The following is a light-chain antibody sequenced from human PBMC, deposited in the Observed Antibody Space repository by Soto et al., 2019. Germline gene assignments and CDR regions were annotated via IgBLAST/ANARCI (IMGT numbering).Light chain of an antibody. CDR1: QGIGDT. CDR2: DTS. CDR3: QHYVNWPLT. V-gene: IGKV3-15*01. Sequence: EIVMTQSPATLSVSPGEGATISCRASQGIGDTLAWYQQKPGQTPRLLIYDTSIRATGVPDSVSGIRPGANFTLTISSLQSEDFAVNYCQHYVNWPLTFGRGT. J-gene: IGKJ4*01.